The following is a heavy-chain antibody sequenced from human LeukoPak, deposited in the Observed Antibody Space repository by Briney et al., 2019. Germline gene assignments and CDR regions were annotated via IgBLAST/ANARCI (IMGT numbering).Heavy chain of an antibody. CDR3: ARGLNAYSSSWYV. CDR1: GFTFGTYA. Sequence: GGSLRLSCAASGFTFGTYAMSWVRQAPGKGLEWISAISGSGGSTYYADSVKGRFTISRDNSKNTLYLQMNSLRAEDTAVYYCARGLNAYSSSWYVWGQGTLVTVSS. D-gene: IGHD6-13*01. V-gene: IGHV3-23*01. J-gene: IGHJ4*02. CDR2: ISGSGGST.